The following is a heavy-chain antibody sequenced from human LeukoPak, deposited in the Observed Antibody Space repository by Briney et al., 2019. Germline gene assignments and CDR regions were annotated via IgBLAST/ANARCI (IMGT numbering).Heavy chain of an antibody. J-gene: IGHJ3*02. Sequence: GESLKISCKGSGYSFTSYWIGWVRQAPGKGLEWVANIKQDGSEKYYVDSVKGRFTISRDNAKNSLYLQMNSLRAEDTAVYYCAREVASGAFDIWGQGTMVTVSS. CDR2: IKQDGSEK. CDR1: GYSFTSYW. CDR3: AREVASGAFDI. V-gene: IGHV3-7*01.